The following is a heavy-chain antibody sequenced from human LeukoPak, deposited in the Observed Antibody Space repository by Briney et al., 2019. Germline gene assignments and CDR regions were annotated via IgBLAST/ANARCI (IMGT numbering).Heavy chain of an antibody. Sequence: GASVKVSCKASGYTFTGYYMHWVRQAPGQGLEWMGWINPNSGGTNYAQKFQGRVTMTRDTSISTAYMELSRLRSDDTAVYYCARVPYSGSYYYFDYWGQGTLVTVSS. CDR1: GYTFTGYY. D-gene: IGHD1-26*01. V-gene: IGHV1-2*02. CDR3: ARVPYSGSYYYFDY. CDR2: INPNSGGT. J-gene: IGHJ4*02.